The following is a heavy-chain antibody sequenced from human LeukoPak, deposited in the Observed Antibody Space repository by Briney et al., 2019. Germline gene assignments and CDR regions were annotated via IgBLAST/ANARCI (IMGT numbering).Heavy chain of an antibody. CDR1: GYTLTELS. J-gene: IGHJ4*02. Sequence: ASVKVSCKVSGYTLTELSMHWVRQAPGKGLDWMGGFDPEDGETIYAQKFQGRVTMTEDTSTDTAYMELSSLRSEDTAVYYCATESCSSTSCYSLDYWGQGTLVTVSS. D-gene: IGHD2-2*02. CDR3: ATESCSSTSCYSLDY. CDR2: FDPEDGET. V-gene: IGHV1-24*01.